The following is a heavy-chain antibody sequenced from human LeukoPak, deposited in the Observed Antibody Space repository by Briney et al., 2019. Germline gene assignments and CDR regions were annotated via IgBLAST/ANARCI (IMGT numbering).Heavy chain of an antibody. V-gene: IGHV3-30*16. CDR1: GFSIGTYA. CDR2: VSYDGSNQ. D-gene: IGHD1-1*01. CDR3: ARNLGRYSHYAAFDF. J-gene: IGHJ4*02. Sequence: GTSLRLSCAASGFSIGTYAMDWVRQAPGKGLEWVAAVSYDGSNQYYGDSVKGRFTISRDNSKNTVYLQMNSLRAEDTAVYFCARNLGRYSHYAAFDFWGQGTLVTVSS.